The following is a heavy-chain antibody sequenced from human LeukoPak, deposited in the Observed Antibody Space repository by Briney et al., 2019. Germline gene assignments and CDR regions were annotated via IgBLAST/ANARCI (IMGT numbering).Heavy chain of an antibody. D-gene: IGHD2/OR15-2a*01. CDR3: AGPKYYMDV. J-gene: IGHJ6*04. Sequence: SETLSLTCAVYGGSFSNYYFNWLRQPPGKGLEWIGEINHDGSTYYNPSLKSRVTISVDTSKNQVSLKLRSVTAADTAVYYCAGPKYYMDVWAKGTTVTVSS. CDR1: GGSFSNYY. V-gene: IGHV4-34*01. CDR2: INHDGST.